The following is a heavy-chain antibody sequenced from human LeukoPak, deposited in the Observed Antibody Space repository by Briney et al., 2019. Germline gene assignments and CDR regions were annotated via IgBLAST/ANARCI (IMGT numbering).Heavy chain of an antibody. J-gene: IGHJ4*02. CDR2: ISYDGSNN. Sequence: GGSLRLSCAASGFTFSSYAMHWVRQAPGKGLEWVAVISYDGSNNYYADSVKGRFTISRDNSKNTLYLQMNSLNTEDTAMYYCTTRSPARYCSDGACYSSADYWGQGTLVTVSS. D-gene: IGHD2-15*01. V-gene: IGHV3-30-3*01. CDR1: GFTFSSYA. CDR3: TTRSPARYCSDGACYSSADY.